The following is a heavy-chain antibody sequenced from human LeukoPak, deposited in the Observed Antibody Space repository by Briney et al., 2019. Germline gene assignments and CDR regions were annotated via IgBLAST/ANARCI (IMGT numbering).Heavy chain of an antibody. CDR3: AKDMSSGYDAFDI. J-gene: IGHJ3*02. CDR1: GFTFDDYA. CDR2: ISWNSGSI. V-gene: IGHV3-9*01. D-gene: IGHD5-12*01. Sequence: PGRSLRLSCAASGFTFDDYAMHWVRQAPGKGLEWVSGISWNSGSIGYADSVKGRFTIPRDNAKNSLYLQMNSLRAEDTALYYCAKDMSSGYDAFDIWGQGTMVTVSS.